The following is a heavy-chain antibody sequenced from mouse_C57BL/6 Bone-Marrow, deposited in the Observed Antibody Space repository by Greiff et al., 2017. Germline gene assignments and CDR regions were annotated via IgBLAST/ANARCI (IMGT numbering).Heavy chain of an antibody. CDR3: SSFDGNYFCF. D-gene: IGHD2-3*01. CDR1: GFNIKDDY. J-gene: IGHJ2*01. CDR2: IDPDIGDT. V-gene: IGHV14-4*01. Sequence: EVQLQQSGAELVRPGASVKLSCTASGFNIKDDYIHWVKQRPEQGLEWIGWIDPDIGDTEYASKFQGKATITSDTSSNTAYLQLSSLTSEDTAVYSCSSFDGNYFCFWGQGTPLTVAS.